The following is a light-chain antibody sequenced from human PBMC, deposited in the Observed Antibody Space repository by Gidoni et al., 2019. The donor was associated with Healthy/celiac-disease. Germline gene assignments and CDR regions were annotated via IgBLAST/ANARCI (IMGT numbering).Light chain of an antibody. J-gene: IGLJ2*01. CDR1: NIGSKS. Sequence: SYVLTQPPSVSVAPGQTARITRGGNNIGSKSVHWYQQKPGQAPVLVVYDASDRPSGIPERFSGSNSGNTAALTISRVEAGDEADYYCQVWNSSSDHPVVFGGGTKLTVL. CDR3: QVWNSSSDHPVV. CDR2: DAS. V-gene: IGLV3-21*02.